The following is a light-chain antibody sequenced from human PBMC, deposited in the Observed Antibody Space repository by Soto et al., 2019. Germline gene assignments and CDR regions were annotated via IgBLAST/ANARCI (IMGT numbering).Light chain of an antibody. CDR2: EVS. V-gene: IGLV2-14*01. CDR1: SSDVGGYSY. Sequence: QSALTQPASVSGSPGQSITISCTGTSSDVGGYSYVSWYQQHPGKTPKLMIYEVSNRPSGVSHRFSGSKSGNTASLTISGPQTEFSADDPCSPFSSITRALFAGGTKVPVL. J-gene: IGLJ3*02. CDR3: SPFSSITRAL.